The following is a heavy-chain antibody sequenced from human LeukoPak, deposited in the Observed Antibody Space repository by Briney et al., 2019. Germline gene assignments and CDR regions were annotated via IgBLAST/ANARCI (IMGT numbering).Heavy chain of an antibody. J-gene: IGHJ4*02. CDR1: GFTVSSNY. CDR2: IYSGGST. Sequence: GGSLRLSCAASGFTVSSNYMSWVRQAPGKGLEWVSVIYSGGSTYYADSVKGRFTISRDNSKNTLYLQMNSLRAEDTAVYYCARVRSEIDFDYWGQGTLVTVSS. D-gene: IGHD1-14*01. CDR3: ARVRSEIDFDY. V-gene: IGHV3-53*01.